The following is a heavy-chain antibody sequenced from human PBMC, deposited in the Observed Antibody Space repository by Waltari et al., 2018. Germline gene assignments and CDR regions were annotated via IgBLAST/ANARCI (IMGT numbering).Heavy chain of an antibody. D-gene: IGHD2-15*01. V-gene: IGHV2-70*16. Sequence: QVTLKESGPVLVKPTQTLTLTCPFSGFSLSTSGMCVSWIRQPPGKALEWLARIDWDDDKFYSTSLKTRLTISKDTSKNQVVLTMTNMDPVDTATYYCARISGGSCYGFDYWGQGTLVTVSS. CDR3: ARISGGSCYGFDY. CDR2: IDWDDDK. J-gene: IGHJ4*02. CDR1: GFSLSTSGMC.